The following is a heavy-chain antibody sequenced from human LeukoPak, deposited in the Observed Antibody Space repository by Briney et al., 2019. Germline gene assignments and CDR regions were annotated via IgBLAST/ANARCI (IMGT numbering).Heavy chain of an antibody. D-gene: IGHD3-10*01. J-gene: IGHJ4*02. CDR3: AKGQLWSGVAYFDY. Sequence: GGSLRLSCEASGFTFSHYWMNWVRQAPGKGLEWVSLISASGGNTYYADSMKGRLTISRDNSKNTLYLQMSSLRAEDTAVYYCAKGQLWSGVAYFDYWGQGTLATVSS. CDR1: GFTFSHYW. V-gene: IGHV3-23*01. CDR2: ISASGGNT.